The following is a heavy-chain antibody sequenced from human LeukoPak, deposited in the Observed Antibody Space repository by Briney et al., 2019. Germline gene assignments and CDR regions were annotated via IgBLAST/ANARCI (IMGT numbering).Heavy chain of an antibody. CDR3: ARQPSIAARPNLVGYYYYYMDG. CDR2: ISPGDSAS. CDR1: GYSFTSYS. V-gene: IGHV5-51*01. J-gene: IGHJ6*03. D-gene: IGHD6-6*01. Sequence: GEPLKISCKGSGYSFTSYSIGWGRQMPGKGLEWMGLISPGDSASRYSPSFKGLVTLSADKSISTAYRPWSSLKASDTAMYYCARQPSIAARPNLVGYYYYYMDGWGKGTTVTASS.